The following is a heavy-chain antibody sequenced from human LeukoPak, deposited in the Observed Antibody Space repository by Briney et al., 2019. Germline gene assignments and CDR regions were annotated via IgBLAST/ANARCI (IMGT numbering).Heavy chain of an antibody. D-gene: IGHD6-19*01. Sequence: SETESLTCTVSGGSISSYYWSWIRQPPGKGLEGIGYIYYSGSTNYNPSLKSRVTISVDTSKNQFSLKLSSVTAADTALYYCARGASIAVAGEGAFDIWGQGTMVTLSS. CDR1: GGSISSYY. CDR2: IYYSGST. V-gene: IGHV4-59*01. J-gene: IGHJ3*02. CDR3: ARGASIAVAGEGAFDI.